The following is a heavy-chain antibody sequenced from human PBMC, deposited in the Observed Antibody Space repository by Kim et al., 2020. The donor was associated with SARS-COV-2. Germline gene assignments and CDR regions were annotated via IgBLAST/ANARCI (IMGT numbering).Heavy chain of an antibody. V-gene: IGHV4-39*01. CDR3: ASGNSYLYYSLDV. Sequence: YYDPSLQSRFTISVDTAKNQFSLRLTSVTAADTATYYCASGNSYLYYSLDVWGQGTSVTVSS. D-gene: IGHD1-1*01. J-gene: IGHJ6*02.